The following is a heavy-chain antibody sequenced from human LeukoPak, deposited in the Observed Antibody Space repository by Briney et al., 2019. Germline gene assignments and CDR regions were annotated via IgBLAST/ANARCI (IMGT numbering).Heavy chain of an antibody. D-gene: IGHD3-10*01. CDR2: IIPIFGTA. V-gene: IGHV1-69*05. CDR3: ASGTGSWYFDY. CDR1: GGSFSSYA. Sequence: GASVKVSCKASGGSFSSYAISWVRQAPGQGLERMGGIIPIFGTANYAQKFQGRVTITTDESTSTAYMELSSLRSEDTAVYYCASGTGSWYFDYWGQGTLVTVSS. J-gene: IGHJ4*02.